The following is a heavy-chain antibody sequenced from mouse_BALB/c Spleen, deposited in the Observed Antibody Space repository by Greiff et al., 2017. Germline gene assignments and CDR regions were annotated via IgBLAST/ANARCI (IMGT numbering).Heavy chain of an antibody. CDR1: GFTFSDYY. J-gene: IGHJ4*01. Sequence: EVQLQESGGGLVKPGGSLKLSCAASGFTFSDYYMYWVRQTPEKRLEWVATISDGGSYTYYPDSVKGRFTISRDNAKNNLYLQMSSLKSEDTAMYYCAREGYDGGYAMDYWGQGTSVTVSS. CDR3: AREGYDGGYAMDY. CDR2: ISDGGSYT. D-gene: IGHD2-14*01. V-gene: IGHV5-4*02.